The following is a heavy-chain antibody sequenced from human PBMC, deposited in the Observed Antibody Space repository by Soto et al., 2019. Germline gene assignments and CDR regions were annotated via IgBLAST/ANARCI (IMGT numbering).Heavy chain of an antibody. CDR2: ISAYNGNT. Sequence: ASVKVSCKASGYTFTSYGISWVRQAPGQGLEWMGWISAYNGNTNYAQKLQGRVTMTTDTSTSTAYMELRSLRSDDTAVYYCASGYCSGGSCYSSGYYYYGMDVWGQGTTVTVSS. D-gene: IGHD2-15*01. J-gene: IGHJ6*02. V-gene: IGHV1-18*01. CDR1: GYTFTSYG. CDR3: ASGYCSGGSCYSSGYYYYGMDV.